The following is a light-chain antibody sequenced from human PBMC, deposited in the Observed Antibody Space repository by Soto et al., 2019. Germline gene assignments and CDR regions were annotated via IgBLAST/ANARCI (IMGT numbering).Light chain of an antibody. CDR1: SRDVGGYNY. Sequence: QSALTKPRSVSGSPGQSVTISCTGTSRDVGGYNYVSWYQQHPGKAPKLMIYDVSKRPSGVPDRFSGSKSGNTASLTISGLQAEDEADYYCCSYAGSYTFEVVFGGGTKLTVL. J-gene: IGLJ2*01. CDR3: CSYAGSYTFEVV. V-gene: IGLV2-11*01. CDR2: DVS.